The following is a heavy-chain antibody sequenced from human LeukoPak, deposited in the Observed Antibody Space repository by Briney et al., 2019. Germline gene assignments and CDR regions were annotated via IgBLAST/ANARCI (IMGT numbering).Heavy chain of an antibody. CDR2: ISDSGGST. CDR3: AKLPGRAADY. CDR1: GFTFSSYV. V-gene: IGHV3-23*01. J-gene: IGHJ4*02. Sequence: PGGSLRLSCAASGFTFSSYVMSWVRQAPGKGLEWVSGISDSGGSTYYADSVKGRFTISRDNSKNTLYLQMSSLRAEDTAVYYCAKLPGRAADYWGQGTLVTVSS.